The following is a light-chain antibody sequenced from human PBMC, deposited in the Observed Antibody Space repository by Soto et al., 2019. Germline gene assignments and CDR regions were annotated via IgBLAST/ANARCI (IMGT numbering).Light chain of an antibody. CDR1: QSVFYSSNSKNY. J-gene: IGKJ5*01. V-gene: IGKV4-1*01. CDR2: WAS. CDR3: QQYYNTPIT. Sequence: DIVMTQSPDSLAVSLGERATVNCKSSQSVFYSSNSKNYLAWCQQKAGQPPKVLIYWASTRESGVPDRFSGSGSGTDFTLTISSLQAEDVAVYYCQQYYNTPITFGQGTRLEIK.